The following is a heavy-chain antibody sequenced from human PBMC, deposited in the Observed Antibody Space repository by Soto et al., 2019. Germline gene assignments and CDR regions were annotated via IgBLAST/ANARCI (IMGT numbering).Heavy chain of an antibody. Sequence: QVQLVQSGAEVKKPGASVKVSCKASGYTFTSYGISWVRQAPGQGLEWMGWISAYKGNTNYAQKLQGRVTMTTDTSTSTAYMELRSLRSDDTAVYYCARDAIVVPAAMPLDYWGQGTLVTVSS. CDR2: ISAYKGNT. J-gene: IGHJ4*02. D-gene: IGHD2-2*01. V-gene: IGHV1-18*01. CDR3: ARDAIVVPAAMPLDY. CDR1: GYTFTSYG.